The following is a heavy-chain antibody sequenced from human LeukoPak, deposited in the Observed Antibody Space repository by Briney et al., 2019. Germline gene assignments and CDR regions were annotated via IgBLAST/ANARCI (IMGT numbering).Heavy chain of an antibody. V-gene: IGHV1-8*01. J-gene: IGHJ6*03. CDR3: ARGRRSPTLAPGMWYYYMDV. CDR2: MNPNSGNT. Sequence: ASVKVSCKASGYTFTSYDINWVRQATGQGLEWVGWMNPNSGNTGYAQKFQGRVTMTRNTSISTAYMELSSLRSEDTAVYYCARGRRSPTLAPGMWYYYMDVWGKGTTVTVSS. CDR1: GYTFTSYD. D-gene: IGHD3-10*01.